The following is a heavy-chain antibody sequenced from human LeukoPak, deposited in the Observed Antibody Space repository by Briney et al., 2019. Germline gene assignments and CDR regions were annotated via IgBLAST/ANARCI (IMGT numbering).Heavy chain of an antibody. D-gene: IGHD3-9*01. J-gene: IGHJ6*02. Sequence: VASVKVSCKASGYTFTGYYMHWVRQAPGQGLEWMGWINPNSGGTNYAQKFQGRVTMTRDTSISTAYMELSRLRSEDTAVYYCARALRYFDWFPADGMDVWGQGTTVTVSS. CDR3: ARALRYFDWFPADGMDV. CDR2: INPNSGGT. CDR1: GYTFTGYY. V-gene: IGHV1-2*02.